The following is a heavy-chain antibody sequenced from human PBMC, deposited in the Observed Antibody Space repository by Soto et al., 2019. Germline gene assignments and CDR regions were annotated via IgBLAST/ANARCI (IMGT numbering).Heavy chain of an antibody. V-gene: IGHV3-23*01. Sequence: GGSLRLSCTASGFTFSSYAMSWVRQAPGKGLEWVSAISGSGGSTYYADSVKGRFTISRDNSKNTLYLQMNSLRAEDTAVYYCATPAGGFLEWPHYFDYWGQGTLVTVSS. CDR2: ISGSGGST. D-gene: IGHD3-3*01. CDR1: GFTFSSYA. CDR3: ATPAGGFLEWPHYFDY. J-gene: IGHJ4*02.